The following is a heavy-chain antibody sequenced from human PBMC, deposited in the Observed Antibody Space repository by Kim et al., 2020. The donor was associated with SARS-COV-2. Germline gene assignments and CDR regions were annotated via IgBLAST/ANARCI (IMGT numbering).Heavy chain of an antibody. Sequence: GGSLRLSCAASGFTFSSYAMHWVRQAPGKGLEWVAGICDNGGNKYYADSVKGRFTISRDNSKNTLYLQMNSLRAEDTAVYYCAKHGYYSRGSCYNGLNWFDPWGQGTLGTVSS. J-gene: IGHJ5*02. CDR1: GFTFSSYA. CDR2: ICDNGGNK. D-gene: IGHD2-2*02. V-gene: IGHV3-30*04. CDR3: AKHGYYSRGSCYNGLNWFDP.